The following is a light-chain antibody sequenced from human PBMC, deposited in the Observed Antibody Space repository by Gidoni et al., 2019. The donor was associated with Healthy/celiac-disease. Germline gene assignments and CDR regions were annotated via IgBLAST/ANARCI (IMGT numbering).Light chain of an antibody. Sequence: DIQMTQSPSSLSASVGDRVTSTCLASQGISNYLAWFPQKPGKAPKSLIYAASSLQSGVPSKFSGSGSGTDFTLPISSLPPEDFATYYFQQYNSYPPTFGQGTRLEIK. J-gene: IGKJ5*01. CDR1: QGISNY. V-gene: IGKV1-16*02. CDR3: QQYNSYPPT. CDR2: AAS.